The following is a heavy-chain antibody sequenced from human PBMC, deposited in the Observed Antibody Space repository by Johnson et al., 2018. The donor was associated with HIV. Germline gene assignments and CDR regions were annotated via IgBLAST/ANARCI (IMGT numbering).Heavy chain of an antibody. J-gene: IGHJ3*01. CDR1: GFTFSSYW. CDR3: ARQHSYDSSGQGGGLDV. V-gene: IGHV3-7*05. CDR2: IKQDGSEK. D-gene: IGHD3-22*01. Sequence: EVQLVESGGGLVQPGGSLRLSCAASGFTFSSYWMSWVRQAPGKGLEWVANIKQDGSEKYYVDSVKGRFTISRDNSKNTLYLQMNSLRAEDTALYYCARQHSYDSSGQGGGLDVWGQGTMVTVSS.